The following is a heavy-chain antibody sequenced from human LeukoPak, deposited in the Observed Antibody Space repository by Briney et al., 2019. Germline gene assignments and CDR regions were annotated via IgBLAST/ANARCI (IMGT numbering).Heavy chain of an antibody. J-gene: IGHJ4*02. CDR3: ARRHLSGYASDY. Sequence: ASVKVCCKTSGYTFTNYGVNWVRQAPGQGLEWMGYISGYNGNTKYAQELQGRVTMTTDTSTSTAYMELRSLRSDDTAVYYCARRHLSGYASDYWGQGTLVTVSS. CDR2: ISGYNGNT. V-gene: IGHV1-18*01. CDR1: GYTFTNYG. D-gene: IGHD5-12*01.